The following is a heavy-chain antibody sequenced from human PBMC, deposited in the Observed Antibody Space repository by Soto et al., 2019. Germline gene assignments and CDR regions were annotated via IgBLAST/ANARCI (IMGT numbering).Heavy chain of an antibody. D-gene: IGHD5-12*01. CDR3: ARVLSGYPIMRDYYYYMDV. CDR1: GFTVSSNY. V-gene: IGHV3-66*01. J-gene: IGHJ6*03. CDR2: IYSGGST. Sequence: GGSLRLSCAASGFTVSSNYMSWVRQAPGKGLEWVSVIYSGGSTYYADSVKGRFTISRDNSKNTLYLQMNSLRAEDTAVYYCARVLSGYPIMRDYYYYMDVWGKGTTVTVSS.